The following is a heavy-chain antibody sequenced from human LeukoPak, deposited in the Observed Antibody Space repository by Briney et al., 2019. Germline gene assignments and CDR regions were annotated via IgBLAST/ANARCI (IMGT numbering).Heavy chain of an antibody. D-gene: IGHD2-15*01. V-gene: IGHV3-7*01. J-gene: IGHJ5*02. CDR1: GFTFSNYW. Sequence: GGSLRLSCTASGFTFSNYWMTWVRQAPGKGLEWVADIKQDGSEQYYVDSVMGRFTVSRDNAKNSLYLQMNSLRAEDTAVYHCARSGVYCSGGRCYSGKLWFDPWGQGTLVTVSS. CDR2: IKQDGSEQ. CDR3: ARSGVYCSGGRCYSGKLWFDP.